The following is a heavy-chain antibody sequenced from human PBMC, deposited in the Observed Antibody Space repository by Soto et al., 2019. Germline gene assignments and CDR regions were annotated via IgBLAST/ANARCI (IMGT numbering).Heavy chain of an antibody. J-gene: IGHJ5*02. CDR3: ARVPASLDP. CDR1: GYTFSNHG. V-gene: IGHV1-18*01. Sequence: ASVKVSCKASGYTFSNHGITWVRQAPGQGLEWMGWIDAYNGNTRCTQSFQGRVTMTTDTSTSTAYMELSSLTSDDTAVYYCARVPASLDPWGQGTLVTVSS. CDR2: IDAYNGNT.